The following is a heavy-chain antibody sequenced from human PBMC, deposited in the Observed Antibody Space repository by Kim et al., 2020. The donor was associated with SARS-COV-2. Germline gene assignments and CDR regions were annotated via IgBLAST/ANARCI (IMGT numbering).Heavy chain of an antibody. D-gene: IGHD2-2*01. CDR1: GFTVSSNY. V-gene: IGHV3-53*04. J-gene: IGHJ1*01. CDR2: IYSGGST. Sequence: GGSLRLSCAASGFTVSSNYMSWVRQAPGKGLEWVSVIYSGGSTYYADSVKGRFTISRHNSKNTLYLQMNSLRAEDTAVYYCARECRDCSSTSCYEYFQHWGQGTLVTVSS. CDR3: ARECRDCSSTSCYEYFQH.